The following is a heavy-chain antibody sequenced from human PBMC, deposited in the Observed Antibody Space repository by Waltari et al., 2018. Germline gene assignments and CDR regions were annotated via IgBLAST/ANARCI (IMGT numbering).Heavy chain of an antibody. J-gene: IGHJ3*02. Sequence: EVQLVESGGGLVQPGGSLRLSCAASGFTFSSYEMNWVRQAPGKGLEWVLYISSRCSTIYCSDSVKGRFTISRDNAKHSLYLQMNSLSAEDTAVYYCAIVEYYYDSSGYYYPFGAFDIWGQGTMVTVSS. CDR2: ISSRCSTI. D-gene: IGHD3-22*01. CDR1: GFTFSSYE. CDR3: AIVEYYYDSSGYYYPFGAFDI. V-gene: IGHV3-48*03.